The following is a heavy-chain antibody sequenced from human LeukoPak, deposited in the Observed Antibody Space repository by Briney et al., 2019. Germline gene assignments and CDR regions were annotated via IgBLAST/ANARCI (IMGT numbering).Heavy chain of an antibody. Sequence: QPGGSLRLSCAASGFTFSSYEMNWVRQAPGKGLEWISYISSSSTYTNYADSVKGRFTISRDNAKNSLYLQMNSLRAEDTAVYYCARSGDGYSYGSDFWGQGTLVTVSS. V-gene: IGHV3-48*03. CDR3: ARSGDGYSYGSDF. D-gene: IGHD5-18*01. CDR1: GFTFSSYE. CDR2: ISSSSTYT. J-gene: IGHJ4*02.